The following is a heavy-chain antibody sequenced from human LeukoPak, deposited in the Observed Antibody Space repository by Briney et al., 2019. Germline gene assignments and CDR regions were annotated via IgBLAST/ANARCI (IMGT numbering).Heavy chain of an antibody. D-gene: IGHD3-10*01. CDR1: GFTFNNAW. J-gene: IGHJ5*02. Sequence: GSLRLSCAASGFTFNNAWMSWVRQAPGKGLEWIGEINHSGSTNYNPSLKSRVTISVDTSKNQFSLKLSSVTAADTAVYYCARGLGTMVRGVTNWFDPWGQGTLVTVSS. CDR3: ARGLGTMVRGVTNWFDP. CDR2: INHSGST. V-gene: IGHV4-34*01.